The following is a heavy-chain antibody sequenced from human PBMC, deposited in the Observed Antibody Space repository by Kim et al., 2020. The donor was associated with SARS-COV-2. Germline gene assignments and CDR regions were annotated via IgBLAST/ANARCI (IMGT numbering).Heavy chain of an antibody. CDR2: ISSDSNYI. CDR1: GFTFSSYA. CDR3: ARDGKDGYNLLPSDY. J-gene: IGHJ4*02. Sequence: GGSLRLSCAASGFTFSSYAMNWVRQAPGKGLEWVSCISSDSNYIYYADSAKGRFTISSDNAKKSLYLQMNSPRAEDTAVYFCARDGKDGYNLLPSDYWGQGTLVTVSS. V-gene: IGHV3-21*01. D-gene: IGHD5-12*01.